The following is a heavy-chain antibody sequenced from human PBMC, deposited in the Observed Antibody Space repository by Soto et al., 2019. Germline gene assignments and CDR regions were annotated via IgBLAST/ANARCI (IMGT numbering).Heavy chain of an antibody. J-gene: IGHJ4*02. D-gene: IGHD3-22*01. CDR3: ARGIYYDSSGYYFDY. Sequence: PGGSLRLSCAASGFTFSSYAMHWVRQAPGKGLEWVAVISYDGSNKYYADSVKGRFTISRDNSKNTLYLQMNSLRAEDTAVYYCARGIYYDSSGYYFDYWGQGTLVTVSS. V-gene: IGHV3-30-3*01. CDR2: ISYDGSNK. CDR1: GFTFSSYA.